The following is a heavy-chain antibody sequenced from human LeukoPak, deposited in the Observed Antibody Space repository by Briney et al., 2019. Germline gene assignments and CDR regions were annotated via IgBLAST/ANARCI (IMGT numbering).Heavy chain of an antibody. D-gene: IGHD5-24*01. CDR1: GFTFSSYS. CDR2: ISSSGTTI. J-gene: IGHJ4*02. Sequence: GGALRLSCAASGFTFSSYSMNWVRHTTGKGLQWVSYISSSGTTIYYADSVKGRFTISRDNVKNSLYLQMDSLRDEDTAIYYCARMDRGAYNSPYYFDYWGQGTLVTVSS. CDR3: ARMDRGAYNSPYYFDY. V-gene: IGHV3-48*02.